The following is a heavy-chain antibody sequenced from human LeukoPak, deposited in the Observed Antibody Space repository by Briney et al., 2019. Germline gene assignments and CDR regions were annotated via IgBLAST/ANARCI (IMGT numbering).Heavy chain of an antibody. V-gene: IGHV1-18*01. Sequence: ASVKVSCKASGYTFTSYGISWVRQAPGQGLEWRGWISAYNGNTNYAQKLQGRVTMTTDTSTSTAYMELRSLRSGDTAVYYCARELYCGGDCSTSFDYWGQGTLVTVSS. CDR1: GYTFTSYG. CDR2: ISAYNGNT. D-gene: IGHD2-21*02. J-gene: IGHJ4*02. CDR3: ARELYCGGDCSTSFDY.